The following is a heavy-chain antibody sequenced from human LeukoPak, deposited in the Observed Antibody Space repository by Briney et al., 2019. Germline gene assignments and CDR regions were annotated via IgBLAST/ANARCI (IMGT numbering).Heavy chain of an antibody. CDR1: GFTFSSYE. D-gene: IGHD3-22*01. V-gene: IGHV3-48*03. CDR3: AKDGATMLVVAEYFHH. Sequence: GGSLRLSCAASGFTFSSYEMNWVRQAPGKGLEWVSYISSSGSTIYYADSVKGRFTISRDNAKNSLYLQMNSLRAEDTAVYYCAKDGATMLVVAEYFHHWGQGTLVTVSS. J-gene: IGHJ1*01. CDR2: ISSSGSTI.